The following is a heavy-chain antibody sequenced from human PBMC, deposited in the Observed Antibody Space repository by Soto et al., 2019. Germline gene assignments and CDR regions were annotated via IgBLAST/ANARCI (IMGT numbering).Heavy chain of an antibody. J-gene: IGHJ6*02. CDR3: ARMGSGTYYYYYATDV. CDR1: GFTFRAYW. D-gene: IGHD1-26*01. Sequence: EVQLVESGGGLVQPGGSQRLSCAATGFTFRAYWMSWVRQAPGKGLEWVANIKEDGSEKYYVDSVKGRFTISRDNAKNSLFLQMNSLRAEDTAVYYCARMGSGTYYYYYATDVWGQGTTVTVSS. CDR2: IKEDGSEK. V-gene: IGHV3-7*01.